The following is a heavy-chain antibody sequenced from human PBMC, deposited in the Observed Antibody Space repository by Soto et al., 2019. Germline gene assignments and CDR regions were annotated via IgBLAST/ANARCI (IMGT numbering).Heavy chain of an antibody. CDR3: VHSSRYAAFDM. V-gene: IGHV2-5*02. CDR1: GFSLTSSGVS. CDR2: IYWDDDK. Sequence: QITLKESGPTLVKSTQTLTLTCSFSGFSLTSSGVSVGWIRQPPGKALEWLAHIYWDDDKRYSPSLKSRLTITKDTSRNQVVLTMTNMDPVDTATFYCVHSSRYAAFDMWALGTLVTVSS. J-gene: IGHJ3*02. D-gene: IGHD3-9*01.